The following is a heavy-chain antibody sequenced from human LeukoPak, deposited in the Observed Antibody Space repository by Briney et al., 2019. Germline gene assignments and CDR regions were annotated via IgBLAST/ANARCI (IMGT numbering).Heavy chain of an antibody. D-gene: IGHD3-10*01. J-gene: IGHJ4*02. CDR1: GFIFSSYS. CDR3: ARDRVDDYYGSGSTPYSY. CDR2: ISSSGSYI. Sequence: GGSLRLSCAASGFIFSSYSMNWVRQAPGKGLEWVSSISSSGSYIYYADSVKGRFTISRDNAKNSLYLQMNSLRAEDTAVYYCARDRVDDYYGSGSTPYSYWGQGTLVTVSS. V-gene: IGHV3-21*01.